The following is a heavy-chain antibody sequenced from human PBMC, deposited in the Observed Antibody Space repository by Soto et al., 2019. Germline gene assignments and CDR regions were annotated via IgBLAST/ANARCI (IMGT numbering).Heavy chain of an antibody. CDR1: GYTFSNSA. J-gene: IGHJ4*02. V-gene: IGHV1-58*02. CDR3: STGGYYFDY. D-gene: IGHD5-12*01. CDR2: IIVGSGDT. Sequence: SVEVSCKTSGYTFSNSAMQWVRQAPGQRLEWIGWIIVGSGDTKYAQNLQGRITITRDKSTSTAYMEVSSLRSDDTAEYYCSTGGYYFDYWGQGTQVTVSS.